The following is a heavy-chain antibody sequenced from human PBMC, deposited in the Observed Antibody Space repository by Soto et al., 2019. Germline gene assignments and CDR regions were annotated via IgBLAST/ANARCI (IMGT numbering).Heavy chain of an antibody. CDR2: ITGGGGTR. CDR1: XXXXXXXX. D-gene: IGHD5-18*01. CDR3: AKGRGSSYGYFDY. J-gene: IGHJ4*02. V-gene: IGHV3-23*01. Sequence: EVQLLESGGGLVQPGGSLRXXXAXXXXXXXXXXMTWVXQAPGKGLEWVSGITGGGGTRYYADSVKGRFTISKDNSKNTLWLQMDSLRAEDAAVYYCAKGRGSSYGYFDYWGQGSLVTVSS.